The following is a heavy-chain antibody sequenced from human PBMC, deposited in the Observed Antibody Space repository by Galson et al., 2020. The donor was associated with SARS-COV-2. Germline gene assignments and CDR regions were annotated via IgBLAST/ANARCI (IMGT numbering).Heavy chain of an antibody. CDR2: IHPDDSDT. D-gene: IGHD2-21*02. J-gene: IGHJ4*01. V-gene: IGHV5-51*01. Sequence: GESLKISCKGSGYSFHNFCLGWVRQMPGKGLDSIGIIHPDDSDTRYRPSFQGQLNISADKSITTAYLQSHSLKATDTAMDYGARGEGGYRSYFDYWGQEAWSPSPQ. CDR3: ARGEGGYRSYFDY. CDR1: GYSFHNFC.